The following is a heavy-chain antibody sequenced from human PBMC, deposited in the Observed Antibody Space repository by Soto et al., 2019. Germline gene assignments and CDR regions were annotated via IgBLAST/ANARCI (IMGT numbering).Heavy chain of an antibody. V-gene: IGHV6-1*01. Sequence: LSLTCVISGDSVSSNTASWNWIRQSPSRGLEWLGRTYFRSKWYNDYAVSVKCRIIINPDTSNNQFSLQLNSVTPEDTAVYFCAKGVYLGPKTRYSVDPLGQRMIVTVS. D-gene: IGHD2-15*01. CDR1: GDSVSSNTAS. CDR3: AKGVYLGPKTRYSVDP. CDR2: TYFRSKWYN. J-gene: IGHJ5*02.